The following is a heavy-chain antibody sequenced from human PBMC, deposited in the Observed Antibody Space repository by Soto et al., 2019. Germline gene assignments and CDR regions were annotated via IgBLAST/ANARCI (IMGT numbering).Heavy chain of an antibody. CDR3: ARDKQWLVPTGWFDS. V-gene: IGHV1-46*01. CDR2: INPSGGST. D-gene: IGHD6-19*01. J-gene: IGHJ5*01. Sequence: ASVKVSCKASGYTFTSYYMHWVRQAPGQGLEWMGIINPSGGSTSYAQKFQGRVTMTRDTSTSTVYMELSSLRSEDTAVYYCARDKQWLVPTGWFDSWGQGTLVTVSS. CDR1: GYTFTSYY.